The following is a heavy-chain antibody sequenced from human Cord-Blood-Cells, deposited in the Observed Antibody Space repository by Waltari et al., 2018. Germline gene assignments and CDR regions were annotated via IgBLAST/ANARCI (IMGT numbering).Heavy chain of an antibody. CDR3: ARHGKYSNYGGYYFDY. Sequence: EVQLVQSGAEVKKPGESLNISCKGSGYSFTSYWNGWVRQMPGKGLEWMGIIYPGDSDTRYSPSFQGQVTISADKSISTAYLQWSSLKASDTAMYYCARHGKYSNYGGYYFDYWGQGTLVTVSS. V-gene: IGHV5-51*01. J-gene: IGHJ4*02. CDR2: IYPGDSDT. D-gene: IGHD4-4*01. CDR1: GYSFTSYW.